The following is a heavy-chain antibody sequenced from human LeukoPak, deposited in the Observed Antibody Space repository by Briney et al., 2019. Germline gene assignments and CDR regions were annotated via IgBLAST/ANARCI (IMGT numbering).Heavy chain of an antibody. CDR3: ARDFDYGDYIDF. Sequence: GGSLRLSCAASGFTFSTYTFNWVRQAPGKGLEWLSYISSGGITIFYADSVKGRFTISRDNAKNSLYLHMSSLKAEDTAVYYCARDFDYGDYIDFWGQGTLVTVSS. CDR1: GFTFSTYT. V-gene: IGHV3-48*04. D-gene: IGHD4-17*01. CDR2: ISSGGITI. J-gene: IGHJ4*02.